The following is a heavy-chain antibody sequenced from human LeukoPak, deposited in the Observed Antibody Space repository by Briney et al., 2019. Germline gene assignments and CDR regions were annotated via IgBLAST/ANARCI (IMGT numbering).Heavy chain of an antibody. Sequence: SGTLSLTRTVCVGTHSRSSSYDWGWIGPRAGKGLEWIGSIYYSGSTYYNPSLQSRVTISVDTSKHQFSLKLSSVTAADTAVYYCARLRSGYHDYWGQGTLVTVSS. CDR3: ARLRSGYHDY. D-gene: IGHD3-3*01. J-gene: IGHJ4*02. V-gene: IGHV4-39*01. CDR2: IYYSGST. CDR1: VGTHSRSSSYD.